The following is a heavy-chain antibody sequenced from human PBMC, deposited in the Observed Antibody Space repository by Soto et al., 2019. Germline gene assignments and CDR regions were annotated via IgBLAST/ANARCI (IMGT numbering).Heavy chain of an antibody. J-gene: IGHJ3*02. CDR1: GGTFSSYA. Sequence: QVQLVQSGAEVKKPGSSVKVSCKASGGTFSSYAISWVRQAPGQGLEWMGGIIPIFGTANYAQKFQGRVTITADDSTSTAYMELSSLRSEDTPVYYCARGSYYYDSSGYTSRAFDIWGQGTMVTVSS. CDR2: IIPIFGTA. CDR3: ARGSYYYDSSGYTSRAFDI. V-gene: IGHV1-69*01. D-gene: IGHD3-22*01.